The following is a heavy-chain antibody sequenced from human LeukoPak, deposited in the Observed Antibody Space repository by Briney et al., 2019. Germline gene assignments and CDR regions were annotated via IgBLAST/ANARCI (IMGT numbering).Heavy chain of an antibody. D-gene: IGHD3-3*01. CDR1: GGSFSTYS. CDR3: ARTYYDFWSGPRAIDAFDI. Sequence: PSETLSLTCAVYGGSFSTYSWSWIRQPPGKGLEWIGYIYYSGSTNYNPSLKSRVTISVDTSKNQFSLKLSSVTAADTAVYYCARTYYDFWSGPRAIDAFDIWGQGTMVTVSS. CDR2: IYYSGST. V-gene: IGHV4-59*01. J-gene: IGHJ3*02.